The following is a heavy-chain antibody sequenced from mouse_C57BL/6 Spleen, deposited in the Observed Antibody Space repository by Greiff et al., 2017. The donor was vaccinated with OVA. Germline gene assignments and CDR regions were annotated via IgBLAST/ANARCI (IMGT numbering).Heavy chain of an antibody. J-gene: IGHJ4*01. CDR2: IRSKSNNYAT. Sequence: EVMLVESGGGLVQPKGSLKLSCAASGFSFNTYAMNWVRQAPGKGLEWVARIRSKSNNYATYYADSVKDRFTISRDDSESMLYLQMNNLKTEDTAMYYCVRHAGGSPMDYWGQGTSVTVSS. CDR3: VRHAGGSPMDY. CDR1: GFSFNTYA. D-gene: IGHD6-1*01. V-gene: IGHV10-1*01.